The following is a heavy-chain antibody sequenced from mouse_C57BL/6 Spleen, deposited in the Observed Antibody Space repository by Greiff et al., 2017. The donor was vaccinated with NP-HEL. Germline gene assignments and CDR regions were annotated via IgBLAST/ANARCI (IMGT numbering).Heavy chain of an antibody. CDR1: GYTFTDYY. V-gene: IGHV1-76*01. D-gene: IGHD1-1*01. Sequence: QVQLQQSGAELVRPGASVKLSCKASGYTFTDYYINWVKQRPGQGLEWIARIYPGSGNTYYNEKFKGKATLTAEKSSSTAYMQLSSLTSEDSAVYFCARENYYYGSSLDYWGQGTTLTVSS. CDR2: IYPGSGNT. CDR3: ARENYYYGSSLDY. J-gene: IGHJ2*01.